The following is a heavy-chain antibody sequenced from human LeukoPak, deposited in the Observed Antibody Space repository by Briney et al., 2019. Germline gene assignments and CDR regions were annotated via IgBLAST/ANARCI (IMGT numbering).Heavy chain of an antibody. J-gene: IGHJ4*02. Sequence: KTSETLSLTCTVSGGSISSYYWSWIRQPAGKGLEWIGRIYTSGSTNYNPSLKSRVTMSVDTSKNQFSLKLSSVTAADTAVYYCAIMWFGGFHYYFDYWGQGTLVTVSS. CDR2: IYTSGST. CDR1: GGSISSYY. D-gene: IGHD3-10*01. V-gene: IGHV4-4*07. CDR3: AIMWFGGFHYYFDY.